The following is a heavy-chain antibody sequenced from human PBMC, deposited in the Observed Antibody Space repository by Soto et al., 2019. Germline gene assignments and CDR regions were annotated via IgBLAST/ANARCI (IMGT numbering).Heavy chain of an antibody. Sequence: QVQLVQSGAEVKKPGASVKVSCKASGYTFTSYAMHWVRQAPGQSLEWMGWISAGNGNTKYSPKFQGRSTITRDTSASSAYTELRSLRSEDTAVYYCARDLGVGAASAYWGQGTLVTVSS. CDR1: GYTFTSYA. D-gene: IGHD1-26*01. CDR2: ISAGNGNT. V-gene: IGHV1-3*01. J-gene: IGHJ4*02. CDR3: ARDLGVGAASAY.